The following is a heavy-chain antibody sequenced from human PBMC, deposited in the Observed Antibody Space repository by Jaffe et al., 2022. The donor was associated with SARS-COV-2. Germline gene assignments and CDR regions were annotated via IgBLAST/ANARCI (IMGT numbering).Heavy chain of an antibody. CDR3: ASRYGLYFDY. CDR2: ISSGGVT. CDR1: GITLNLYA. D-gene: IGHD3-16*02. J-gene: IGHJ4*02. V-gene: IGHV3-23*01. Sequence: EVQLLVSGGGLTEPGGSLRLSCGVSGITLNLYAMSWVRQAPGKGLQWVSSISSGGVTYYADSVKGRFTISRDTSKNTVSLQLNSLRAEDTAVYYCASRYGLYFDYWGQGTLVTVSS.